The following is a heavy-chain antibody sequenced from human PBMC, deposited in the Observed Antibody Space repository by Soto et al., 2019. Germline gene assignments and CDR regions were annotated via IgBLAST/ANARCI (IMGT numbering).Heavy chain of an antibody. J-gene: IGHJ6*03. CDR2: IYYSGST. CDR1: GGSISSYY. V-gene: IGHV4-59*01. D-gene: IGHD6-13*01. CDR3: ARDQWAAAGTLYVNYMDV. Sequence: SETLSLTCTVSGGSISSYYWSWIRQPPGKGLEWIGYIYYSGSTNYNPSLKSRVTISVDTSKNQFSLKLSSVTAADTAVYYCARDQWAAAGTLYVNYMDVWGKGTTVTVSS.